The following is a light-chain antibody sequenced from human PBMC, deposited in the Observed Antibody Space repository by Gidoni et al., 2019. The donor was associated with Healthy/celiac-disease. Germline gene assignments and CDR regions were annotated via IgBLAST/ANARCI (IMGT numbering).Light chain of an antibody. V-gene: IGLV3-25*03. Sequence: SYELTQPPSVSVAPGQTARFTCSGDALPQQYAYWYQQKPGQAPVLVIYKDSERPSGNPERFSGASSVTTVTLTISGVQAEDEADYYCQSADSSVTLVVFGGGTKLTVL. J-gene: IGLJ2*01. CDR2: KDS. CDR3: QSADSSVTLVV. CDR1: ALPQQY.